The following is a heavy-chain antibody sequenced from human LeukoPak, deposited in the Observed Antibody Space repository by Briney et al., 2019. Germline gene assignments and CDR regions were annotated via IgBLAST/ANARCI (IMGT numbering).Heavy chain of an antibody. CDR3: ARRGSGWYT. V-gene: IGHV4-34*01. CDR1: GGSFSGYY. D-gene: IGHD6-19*01. CDR2: INHSGST. J-gene: IGHJ5*02. Sequence: SETLSFTCDVYGGSFSGYYWSWIRQPPGKGLEWIGEINHSGSTNYNPSLKSRVTISVDTSKNQFSLKLSSVTAADTAVYYCARRGSGWYTWGQGTLVTVSS.